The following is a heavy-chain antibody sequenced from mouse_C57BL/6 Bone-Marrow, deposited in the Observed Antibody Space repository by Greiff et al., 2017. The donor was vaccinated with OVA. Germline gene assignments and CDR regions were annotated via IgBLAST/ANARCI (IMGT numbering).Heavy chain of an antibody. D-gene: IGHD2-4*01. CDR2: IHPNSGST. J-gene: IGHJ2*01. Sequence: QVQLKQPGAELVKPGASVKLSCKASGYTFTSYWMHWVKQRPGQGLEWIGMIHPNSGSTNYNEKFKSKATLTVDKSSSTAYMQLSSLTSEDSAVYYCARWDYGNYFDYWGQGTTLTVSS. CDR3: ARWDYGNYFDY. V-gene: IGHV1-64*01. CDR1: GYTFTSYW.